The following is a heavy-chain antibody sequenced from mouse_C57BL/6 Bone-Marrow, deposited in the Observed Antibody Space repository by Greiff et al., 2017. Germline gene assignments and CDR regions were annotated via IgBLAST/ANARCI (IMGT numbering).Heavy chain of an antibody. CDR3: TTDGYLAHY. D-gene: IGHD2-3*01. CDR2: IYPGNSDT. J-gene: IGHJ2*01. Sequence: VQLQQSGTVLARPGASVKMSCKTSGYTFTSYWMHWVKQRPGQGLEWIGAIYPGNSDTSYNQKFKGKAKLTAVTSASTAYMELSSLTNEDSAVDYCTTDGYLAHYWGQGPTLTVSS. V-gene: IGHV1-5*01. CDR1: GYTFTSYW.